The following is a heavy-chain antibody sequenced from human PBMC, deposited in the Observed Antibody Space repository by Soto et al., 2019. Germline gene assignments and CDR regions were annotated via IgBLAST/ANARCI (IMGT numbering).Heavy chain of an antibody. Sequence: QVQLVESGGGVVQPGRSLRLSCAASGFTFSSYGMHWVRQAPGKGLEWVAVISYDGSNKYYADSVKGRFTISRDNSKNTLYLQMNSLRAEDTAVYYCAKPRQITSLLLYYFDYWGQGTRGTVSS. CDR3: AKPRQITSLLLYYFDY. D-gene: IGHD2-15*01. CDR2: ISYDGSNK. J-gene: IGHJ4*02. CDR1: GFTFSSYG. V-gene: IGHV3-30*18.